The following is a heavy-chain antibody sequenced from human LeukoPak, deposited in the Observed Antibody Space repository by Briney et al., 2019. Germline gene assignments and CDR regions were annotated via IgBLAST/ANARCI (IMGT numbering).Heavy chain of an antibody. CDR1: GFTFSSYA. CDR2: ISGSGGST. CDR3: AKSPPVAGNYYYGMDV. J-gene: IGHJ6*02. Sequence: PGGSLRLSCAASGFTFSSYAMSWVRQAPGKGLEWVSAISGSGGSTYYADSVKGRFTISRDNSKNTLYLQMNSLRAEDTAVYYCAKSPPVAGNYYYGMDVWGQGTTVTVSS. D-gene: IGHD6-19*01. V-gene: IGHV3-23*01.